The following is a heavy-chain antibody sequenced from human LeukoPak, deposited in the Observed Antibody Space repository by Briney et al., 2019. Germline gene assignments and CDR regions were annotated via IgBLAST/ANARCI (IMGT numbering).Heavy chain of an antibody. V-gene: IGHV3-53*01. Sequence: GGSLRLSCAASGFTVSSNYMTWVRQAPGKGLEWVSLTYSDGTTYYSDSVKGRFTVSRDNSKSTLYLDMNSLRVDDTAVYYCARGAAYDSSGSPDSWGQGTLVTVSS. CDR3: ARGAAYDSSGSPDS. CDR2: TYSDGTT. CDR1: GFTVSSNY. J-gene: IGHJ4*02. D-gene: IGHD3-22*01.